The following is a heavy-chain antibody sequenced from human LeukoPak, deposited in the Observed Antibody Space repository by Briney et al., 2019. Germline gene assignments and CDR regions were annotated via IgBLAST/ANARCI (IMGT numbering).Heavy chain of an antibody. J-gene: IGHJ5*02. CDR2: INHSGST. CDR3: ARSASTSGWYGVDWFDP. Sequence: SETLSLTCAVYGGSFSGYYWSWIRQPPGKGLEWIGEINHSGSTNYNPSLKSRVTISGDTSKNQFSLKVSSVTAADTAVYYCARSASTSGWYGVDWFDPWGQGTLVTVSS. V-gene: IGHV4-34*01. CDR1: GGSFSGYY. D-gene: IGHD6-19*01.